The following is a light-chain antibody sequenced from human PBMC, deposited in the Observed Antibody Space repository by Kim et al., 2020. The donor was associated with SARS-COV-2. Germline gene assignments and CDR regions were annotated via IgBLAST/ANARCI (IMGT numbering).Light chain of an antibody. Sequence: PGERATLSCRASQSVSSSLAWYQQKPGQAPRLLIYDASKRATGIPARFSGSGSGTDFTLTISSLAPEDFAVYYCQQRGNWRITFGQGTRLAI. J-gene: IGKJ5*01. CDR2: DAS. CDR3: QQRGNWRIT. CDR1: QSVSSS. V-gene: IGKV3-11*01.